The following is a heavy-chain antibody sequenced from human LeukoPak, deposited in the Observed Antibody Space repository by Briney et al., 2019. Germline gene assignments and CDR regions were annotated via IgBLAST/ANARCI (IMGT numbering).Heavy chain of an antibody. J-gene: IGHJ4*02. V-gene: IGHV4-59*12. CDR3: ARDRATLGDANY. D-gene: IGHD3-16*01. CDR2: INYSGST. CDR1: GGSITNSY. Sequence: PSETLSLTCTVSGGSITNSYWNWIRQSPGKGLEWIGYINYSGSTNYNPSLKSRVTISVDTSKNQFSLKLSSVTAADTAVYYCARDRATLGDANYWGQGTLVTVSS.